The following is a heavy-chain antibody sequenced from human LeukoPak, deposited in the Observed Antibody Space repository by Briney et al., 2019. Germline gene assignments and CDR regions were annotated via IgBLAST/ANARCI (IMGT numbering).Heavy chain of an antibody. Sequence: SETLSLTCTVSGGAISSYYWSWIRQPPGKGLEWIGYIYYSGSTNYNPSPKSRVTMSVDTSKNQFSLKLSSVTAADTAVYYCARGITRHCSSTSCWYNWFDPWGQGTLVTVSS. CDR3: ARGITRHCSSTSCWYNWFDP. D-gene: IGHD2-2*01. J-gene: IGHJ5*02. V-gene: IGHV4-59*12. CDR1: GGAISSYY. CDR2: IYYSGST.